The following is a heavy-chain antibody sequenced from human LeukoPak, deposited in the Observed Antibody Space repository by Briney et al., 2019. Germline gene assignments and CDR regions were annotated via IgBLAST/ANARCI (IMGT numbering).Heavy chain of an antibody. CDR1: GYTFTGYY. CDR2: INPNSGGT. CDR3: ARDIRTYSSNWYRWFDP. Sequence: ASVKVSCKASGYTFTGYYMHWVRQAPGQGLEWMGWINPNSGGTNYAQKFQGRVTMTRDTSISTAYMELRSLRSDDTAVYYCARDIRTYSSNWYRWFDPWGQGTLVTVSS. D-gene: IGHD6-13*01. J-gene: IGHJ5*02. V-gene: IGHV1-2*02.